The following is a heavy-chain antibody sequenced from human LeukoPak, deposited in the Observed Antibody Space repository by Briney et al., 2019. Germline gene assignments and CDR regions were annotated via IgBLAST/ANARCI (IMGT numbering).Heavy chain of an antibody. CDR3: ATLRYFDWLFGSTLD. Sequence: PGGSLRLSCTGSGFPFNMFAMNWVRQAPGQGLEWVSGLSRGGETRKYADSVKGRFTVSRDASKNMVFLQMNDLRPEDTAVYYCATLRYFDWLFGSTLDWGQGTLVTVSS. V-gene: IGHV3-23*01. J-gene: IGHJ4*02. D-gene: IGHD3-9*01. CDR1: GFPFNMFA. CDR2: LSRGGETR.